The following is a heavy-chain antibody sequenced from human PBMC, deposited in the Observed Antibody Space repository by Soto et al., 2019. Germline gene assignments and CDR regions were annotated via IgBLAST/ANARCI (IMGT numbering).Heavy chain of an antibody. CDR2: IIPIFGTA. J-gene: IGHJ6*02. CDR3: ARGPYYYDSSGYYGGGDV. V-gene: IGHV1-69*01. D-gene: IGHD3-22*01. CDR1: GGTFSSYA. Sequence: QVQLVQSGAEVKKPGSSVKVSCKASGGTFSSYAISWVRQAPGQGLEWMGGIIPIFGTANYAQKFQGRVTITADESTSTAYMELSSPGSEDTAVYYCARGPYYYDSSGYYGGGDVWGQGTTVTVSS.